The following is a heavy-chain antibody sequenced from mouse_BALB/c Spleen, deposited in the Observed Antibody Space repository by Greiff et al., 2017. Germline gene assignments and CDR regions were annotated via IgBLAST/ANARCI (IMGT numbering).Heavy chain of an antibody. CDR2: INPYNGAT. Sequence: EVQLQQSGPELVKPGASVKISCKASGYSFTGYYMHWVKQSHVKSLEWIGRINPYNGATSYNQNFKDKASLTVDKSSSTAYMELHSLTSEDSAVYYCAREDYDYGWFAYWGQGTLVTVSA. V-gene: IGHV1-26*01. J-gene: IGHJ3*01. CDR1: GYSFTGYY. CDR3: AREDYDYGWFAY. D-gene: IGHD2-4*01.